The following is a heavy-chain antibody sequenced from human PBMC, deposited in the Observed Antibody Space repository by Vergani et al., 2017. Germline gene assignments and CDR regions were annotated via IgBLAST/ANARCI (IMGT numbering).Heavy chain of an antibody. CDR3: ARDRKAVNYYDSSGLSYFQH. Sequence: VQLVESGAEVKKPGASVKVSCKASGYTFTSYYMHWVRQAPGQGLEWMGIINPSGGSTSYAQKFQGRVTMTRDTSTSTVYMELSSLRSEDTAVYYCARDRKAVNYYDSSGLSYFQHWGQGTLVTVSS. D-gene: IGHD3-22*01. CDR2: INPSGGST. J-gene: IGHJ1*01. CDR1: GYTFTSYY. V-gene: IGHV1-46*01.